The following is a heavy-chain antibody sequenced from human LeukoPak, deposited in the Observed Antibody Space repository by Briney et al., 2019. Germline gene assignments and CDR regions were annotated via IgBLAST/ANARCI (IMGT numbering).Heavy chain of an antibody. CDR1: SGSISSGSYY. CDR3: ARDYGGGFGY. CDR2: IYTSGST. D-gene: IGHD2-21*01. J-gene: IGHJ4*02. Sequence: SETLSLTCTVSSGSISSGSYYWSWVRQPAGKGLEWIGRIYTSGSTNYNPSLKSRVTISVDTSKNQFSLKLSSVTAADTAVHYCARDYGGGFGYWGQGTLVTVSS. V-gene: IGHV4-61*02.